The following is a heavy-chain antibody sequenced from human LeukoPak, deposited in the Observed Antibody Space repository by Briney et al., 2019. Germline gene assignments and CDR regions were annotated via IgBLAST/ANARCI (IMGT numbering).Heavy chain of an antibody. CDR3: ARAYDFLSGSLELAFDV. V-gene: IGHV1-69*06. Sequence: SVKVSCKASGGTFSSYAISWVRQAPGQGLEWMGGIIPIFGTANYAQKFQGRVTITADKSTSTAYMELSSLRSEDTAVYYCARAYDFLSGSLELAFDVWGQGTVVTVSS. J-gene: IGHJ3*01. CDR2: IIPIFGTA. D-gene: IGHD3-3*01. CDR1: GGTFSSYA.